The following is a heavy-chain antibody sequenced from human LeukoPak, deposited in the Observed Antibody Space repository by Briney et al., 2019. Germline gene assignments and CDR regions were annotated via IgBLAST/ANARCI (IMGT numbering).Heavy chain of an antibody. J-gene: IGHJ6*03. D-gene: IGHD4-17*01. Sequence: SETLSLTCAVYGGSFSGYYWSWIRQPPGKGLEWIGEINHSGSTNYNPSFKSRVTISVDTSKNQFSLNLSSVTAADTAVYYCAREPTVTLWDYYMDVWGKGTTVTISS. CDR2: INHSGST. CDR3: AREPTVTLWDYYMDV. V-gene: IGHV4-34*01. CDR1: GGSFSGYY.